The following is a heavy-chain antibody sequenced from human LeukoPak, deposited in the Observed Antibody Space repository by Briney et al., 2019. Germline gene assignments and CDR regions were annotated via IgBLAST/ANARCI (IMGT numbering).Heavy chain of an antibody. J-gene: IGHJ4*02. CDR3: GETTTGYSSGRYPGWPVDY. D-gene: IGHD6-19*01. CDR1: GFTFNSYA. V-gene: IGHV3-23*01. CDR2: IFGSGGSA. Sequence: GGSLRLSCAASGFTFNSYAMYWVRQAPGKGLEWVSGIFGSGGSAHYADSVKGRFTISRDNSKNTVYLQMDSLRVDDTAVYYCGETTTGYSSGRYPGWPVDYWGQGTLVTVSS.